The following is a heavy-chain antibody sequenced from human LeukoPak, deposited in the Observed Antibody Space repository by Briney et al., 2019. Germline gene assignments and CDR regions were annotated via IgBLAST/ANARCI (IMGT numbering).Heavy chain of an antibody. CDR3: TGDADFGVADDAFDI. D-gene: IGHD3-3*01. CDR2: IRSKANSYAT. CDR1: GFTFSGSA. Sequence: GGSLKLSCAASGFTFSGSAMHWVRQASGKGLEWVGRIRSKANSYATAYAASVKGRFTISRDDSKNTAYLQMNSLKTEDTAVYYCTGDADFGVADDAFDIWGQGTMVTVSS. V-gene: IGHV3-73*01. J-gene: IGHJ3*02.